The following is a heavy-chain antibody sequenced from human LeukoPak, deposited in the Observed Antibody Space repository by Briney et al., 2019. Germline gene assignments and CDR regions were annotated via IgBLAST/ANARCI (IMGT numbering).Heavy chain of an antibody. CDR3: AKGCSSTSCPDGHYYGMDV. D-gene: IGHD2-2*01. Sequence: GGSLRLSCAASGFTFDDYAMHWVRQAPGKGLEWVSDISWNSGSLGYADSVKGRFTVSRDNAKNSLYLEMNSLRTEDTALYYCAKGCSSTSCPDGHYYGMDVWGQGTTVIVSS. J-gene: IGHJ6*02. CDR2: ISWNSGSL. CDR1: GFTFDDYA. V-gene: IGHV3-9*01.